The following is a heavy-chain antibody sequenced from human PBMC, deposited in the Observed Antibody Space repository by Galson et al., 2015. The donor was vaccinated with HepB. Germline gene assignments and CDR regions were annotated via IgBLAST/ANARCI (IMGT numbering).Heavy chain of an antibody. D-gene: IGHD6-19*01. Sequence: SLRLSCAASGFTFSDYYMSWIRQAPGKGLEWVSYISSSGSTIYYADSVKGRFTISRDNAKNSLYLQMNSLRAEGTAVYYCARDLGHSSGWYSGYYYGMDVWGQGTTVTVSS. CDR2: ISSSGSTI. CDR1: GFTFSDYY. J-gene: IGHJ6*02. V-gene: IGHV3-11*01. CDR3: ARDLGHSSGWYSGYYYGMDV.